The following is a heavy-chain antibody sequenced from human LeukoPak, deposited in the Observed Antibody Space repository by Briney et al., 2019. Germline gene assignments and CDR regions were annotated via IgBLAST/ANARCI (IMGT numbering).Heavy chain of an antibody. CDR1: GFTFSSYG. CDR3: AKARGATSFDY. V-gene: IGHV3-30*18. J-gene: IGHJ4*02. Sequence: PGGSLRLSCAASGFTFSSYGMHWVRQAPGKGLEWVAVISYDGSNKYYADSVKGRFTISRDNSKNTLYLQMNSLRAEDTAVYYCAKARGATSFDYWGQGSLVTVSS. D-gene: IGHD1-26*01. CDR2: ISYDGSNK.